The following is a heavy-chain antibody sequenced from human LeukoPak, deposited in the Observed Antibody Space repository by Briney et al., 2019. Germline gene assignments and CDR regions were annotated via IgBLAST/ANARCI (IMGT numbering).Heavy chain of an antibody. D-gene: IGHD6-13*01. J-gene: IGHJ4*02. CDR2: IKQDGSEK. CDR1: GFTFSSYW. CDR3: ARRRGIAAAGTGFDY. Sequence: PGGSLRLSCAASGFTFSSYWMSWVRQAPGKGLEWVANIKQDGSEKYYVDSVKGRFTISRDNAKNSLYLQMNSLRAEDTAVYYCARRRGIAAAGTGFDYWGQGTLVTVSS. V-gene: IGHV3-7*01.